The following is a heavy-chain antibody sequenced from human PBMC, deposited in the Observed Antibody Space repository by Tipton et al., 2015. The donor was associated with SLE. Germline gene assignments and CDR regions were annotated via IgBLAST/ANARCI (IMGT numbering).Heavy chain of an antibody. CDR2: ISGVGFNT. J-gene: IGHJ4*02. D-gene: IGHD6-19*01. CDR1: GFTFNNYA. V-gene: IGHV3-23*01. Sequence: SLRLSCAASGFTFNNYAMSWVRQAPGKGLEWVSAISGVGFNTYYADSVKGRFTISRDNAKNSLYLQMNSLRAEDTAVYYCAKAQWLDHYFDYWGQGTLVTVSS. CDR3: AKAQWLDHYFDY.